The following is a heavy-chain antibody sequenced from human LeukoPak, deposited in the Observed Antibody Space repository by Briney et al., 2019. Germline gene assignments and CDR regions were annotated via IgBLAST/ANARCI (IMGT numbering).Heavy chain of an antibody. CDR1: VYTFTGYY. D-gene: IGHD6-19*01. CDR3: ARDIEIAVAGYFDY. J-gene: IGHJ4*02. CDR2: INPNSGGT. V-gene: IGHV1-2*02. Sequence: GASVKVSCKASVYTFTGYYMHWVRQAPGHGREWMGWINPNSGGTNYAQKFQGRVTMTRDTSISTAYMELSRLRSDDTAVYYCARDIEIAVAGYFDYWGQGTLVTVSS.